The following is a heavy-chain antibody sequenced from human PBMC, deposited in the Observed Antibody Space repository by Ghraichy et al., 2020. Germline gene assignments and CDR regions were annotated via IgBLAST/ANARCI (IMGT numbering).Heavy chain of an antibody. J-gene: IGHJ4*02. CDR1: GFTFSSYA. D-gene: IGHD6-13*01. V-gene: IGHV3-23*01. CDR2: ISGRGSTT. CDR3: AKETQRTTAAGPIDY. Sequence: GESLRLSCAASGFTFSSYAMNWVRQAPGKGLEWVSIISGRGSTTYYADSVKGRFTISRDNSKNILYLQMNSLRAEDTAVYYCAKETQRTTAAGPIDYWGQGTLVTVSS.